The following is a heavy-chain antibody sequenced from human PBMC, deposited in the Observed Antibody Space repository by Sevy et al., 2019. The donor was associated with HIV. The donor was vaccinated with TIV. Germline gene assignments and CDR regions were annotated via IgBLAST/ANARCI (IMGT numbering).Heavy chain of an antibody. CDR1: GYSFTSYW. V-gene: IGHV5-51*01. J-gene: IGHJ6*03. Sequence: GESLKISCKGSGYSFTSYWIGWVRQMPGKGLEWMGIIYPGDSDTRYSPSFQGQVTISADKSISTAYLQWSSLKASDTAMYYCARTYYYGSGSPREGYYYYMDVWGKGTTVTVSS. CDR3: ARTYYYGSGSPREGYYYYMDV. CDR2: IYPGDSDT. D-gene: IGHD3-10*01.